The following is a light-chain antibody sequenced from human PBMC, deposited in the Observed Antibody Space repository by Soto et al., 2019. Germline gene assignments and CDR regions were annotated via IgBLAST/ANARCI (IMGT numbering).Light chain of an antibody. Sequence: EIVLTQSPGTLSLSPGETATLSCRASQTVNSDYLAWFQQRPGQAPRLLIFATSRRATDIPDRFSGSGSGTDFTPAIRRLEPEDFAVYYCHQFGYSPRTFGQGTKVE. CDR2: ATS. V-gene: IGKV3-20*01. CDR3: HQFGYSPRT. CDR1: QTVNSDY. J-gene: IGKJ1*01.